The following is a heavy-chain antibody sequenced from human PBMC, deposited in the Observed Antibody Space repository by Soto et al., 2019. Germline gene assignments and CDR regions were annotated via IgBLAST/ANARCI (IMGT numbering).Heavy chain of an antibody. CDR2: ISYDGSNK. V-gene: IGHV3-30*18. CDR1: GFTFSSYG. J-gene: IGHJ4*02. D-gene: IGHD3-22*01. Sequence: QVQLVESGGGVVQPGRSLRLSCAASGFTFSSYGMHWVRQAPGKGLEWVAVISYDGSNKYYADSVKGRFTISRDNSKNTLYLQMNILRAEDTAVYYCAKDLYYYDSSGPFDYWGQGTLVTVSS. CDR3: AKDLYYYDSSGPFDY.